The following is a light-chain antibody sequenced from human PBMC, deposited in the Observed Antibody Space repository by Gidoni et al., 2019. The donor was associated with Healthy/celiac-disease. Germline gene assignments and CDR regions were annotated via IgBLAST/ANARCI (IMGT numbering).Light chain of an antibody. Sequence: EIVMTQSPATLSVSPGERATLSCRASQSISSNLAWYQQKPGQAPRLLSYVASTRATGIPARFSGSGSGTEFTLTISSLQSEDFAVYYCQQYSNWPPWTFGQGTKVESK. J-gene: IGKJ1*01. CDR3: QQYSNWPPWT. CDR2: VAS. V-gene: IGKV3-15*01. CDR1: QSISSN.